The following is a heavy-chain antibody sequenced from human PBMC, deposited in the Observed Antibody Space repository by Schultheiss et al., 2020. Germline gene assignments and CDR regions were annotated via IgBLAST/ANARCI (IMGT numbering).Heavy chain of an antibody. CDR2: ISSSGSTI. D-gene: IGHD2-2*02. CDR1: GFTFSDYY. Sequence: GGSLRLSCAASGFTFSDYYMSWIRQAPGKGLEWVSYISSSGSTIYYADSVKGRFTISRDNAKNSLYLQMNSLRAEDTAVYYCARVQVPAAIWYYYYMDVWGKGTTVTVSS. CDR3: ARVQVPAAIWYYYYMDV. V-gene: IGHV3-11*04. J-gene: IGHJ6*03.